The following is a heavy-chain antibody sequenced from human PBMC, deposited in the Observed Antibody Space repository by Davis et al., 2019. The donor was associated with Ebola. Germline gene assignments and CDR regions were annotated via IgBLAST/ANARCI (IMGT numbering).Heavy chain of an antibody. V-gene: IGHV3-21*01. CDR1: GFTVSSNY. D-gene: IGHD4-17*01. CDR2: ISSSSSYI. J-gene: IGHJ4*02. CDR3: TATVTTDY. Sequence: GESLKISCAASGFTVSSNYMSWVRQAPGKGLEWVSSISSSSSYIYYADSVKGRFTISRDNAKNSLYLQMNSLRAEDTAVYYCTATVTTDYWGQGTLVTVSS.